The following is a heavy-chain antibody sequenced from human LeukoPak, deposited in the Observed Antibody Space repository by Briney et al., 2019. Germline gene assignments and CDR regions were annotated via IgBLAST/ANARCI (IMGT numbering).Heavy chain of an antibody. J-gene: IGHJ4*02. CDR1: GGSISSYY. V-gene: IGHV4-59*01. Sequence: PSVTLSLTCTVSGGSISSYYWNWIRQPPGKGLEWIGYIYNSGSTNNNPSLKSRVTISVDTSKKQFSLKLSSVTAADTAVYYCARETPYGSGSYPFDYWGQGILVTVSS. CDR2: IYNSGST. D-gene: IGHD3-10*01. CDR3: ARETPYGSGSYPFDY.